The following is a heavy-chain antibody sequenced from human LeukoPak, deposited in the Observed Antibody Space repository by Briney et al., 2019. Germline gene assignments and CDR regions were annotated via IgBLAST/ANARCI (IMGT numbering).Heavy chain of an antibody. CDR2: INWNGGST. D-gene: IGHD5-24*01. V-gene: IGHV3-20*04. CDR3: ARGTGYKMFDY. Sequence: GGSLRLSCAASGFTFDNYGMSWVRQAPGKGLEWVSGINWNGGSTGYADSVKGRFTISRDNAKNSLYLQMNSLRAEDTALYYCARGTGYKMFDYWGQGTLVTVSS. J-gene: IGHJ4*02. CDR1: GFTFDNYG.